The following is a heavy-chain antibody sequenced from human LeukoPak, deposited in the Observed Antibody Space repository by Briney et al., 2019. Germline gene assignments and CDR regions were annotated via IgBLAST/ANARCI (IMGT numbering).Heavy chain of an antibody. J-gene: IGHJ4*02. Sequence: PGGSLRLSCAASGFTFSSYSMNWVRHAPGKGLEWVSSISSISSYIYYADSVKGRFTISRENAKNSLYLQMNSLRAEDTAVYYCARHPQWARYYFDYWGQGTLVTVS. CDR2: ISSISSYI. CDR3: ARHPQWARYYFDY. CDR1: GFTFSSYS. V-gene: IGHV3-21*01. D-gene: IGHD2-8*01.